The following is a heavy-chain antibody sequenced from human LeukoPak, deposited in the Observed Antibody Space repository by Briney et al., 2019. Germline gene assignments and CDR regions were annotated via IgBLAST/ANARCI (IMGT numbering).Heavy chain of an antibody. V-gene: IGHV3-30*02. CDR1: GFTFSSYG. CDR2: IRYDGSNK. D-gene: IGHD2-2*01. J-gene: IGHJ4*02. Sequence: PRGSLRLSCAASGFTFSSYGMHWVRQAPGKGLEWVAFIRYDGSNKYYADSVKGRFTISRDNSKNTLYLQMNSLRAEDTAVYYCAIDGVVPAKTDFDYWGQGTQVTVSS. CDR3: AIDGVVPAKTDFDY.